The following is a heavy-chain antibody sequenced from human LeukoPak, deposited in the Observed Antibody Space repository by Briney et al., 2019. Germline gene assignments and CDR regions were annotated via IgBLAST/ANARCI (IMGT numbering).Heavy chain of an antibody. Sequence: PSETLSLTCIVSGGSISSSSYYWGWIRQPPGKGLEWIGSICYSDSTYYNPSLKSRVTISVDTSKNQFSLKLNSVTAADTAVYYCARHRGDGYWSFDYWGQGTLVTVSA. CDR2: ICYSDST. CDR1: GGSISSSSYY. J-gene: IGHJ4*02. D-gene: IGHD5-24*01. CDR3: ARHRGDGYWSFDY. V-gene: IGHV4-39*01.